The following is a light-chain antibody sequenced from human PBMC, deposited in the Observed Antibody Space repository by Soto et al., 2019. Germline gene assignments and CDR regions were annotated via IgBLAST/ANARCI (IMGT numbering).Light chain of an antibody. CDR3: QQYGSSPPT. CDR2: GAS. V-gene: IGKV3-20*01. J-gene: IGKJ1*01. CDR1: QSVSTNY. Sequence: ESGLRQSPGTVSLSPGERATLSCGASQSVSTNYLAWYQRKPGQAPRLLIYGASSRATGIPDRFSGSGSGTDFTLTITRLEPEDFAVYYCQQYGSSPPTFGQGTKVEIK.